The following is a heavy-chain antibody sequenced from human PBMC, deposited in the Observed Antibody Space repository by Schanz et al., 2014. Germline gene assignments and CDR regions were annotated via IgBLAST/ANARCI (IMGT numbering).Heavy chain of an antibody. J-gene: IGHJ6*02. CDR3: ARRITGTHHNPYCHGMDV. CDR1: GFTFSSYA. V-gene: IGHV3-74*02. Sequence: VQLVESGGGVVQPGRSLRLSCAASGFTFSSYAMRWVRQAPGKGLVWVSRINSDGSTTIYADSVKGRFTISRDNAKNTLYLQMNSLRAEDTAVYYCARRITGTHHNPYCHGMDVWGQGTTVTVSS. CDR2: INSDGSTT. D-gene: IGHD1-20*01.